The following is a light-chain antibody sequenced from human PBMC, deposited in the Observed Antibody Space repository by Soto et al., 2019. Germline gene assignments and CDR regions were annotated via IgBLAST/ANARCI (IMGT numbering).Light chain of an antibody. CDR2: QDS. J-gene: IGLJ2*01. CDR3: QAWDRKV. CDR1: KLGDQY. Sequence: SSELTQPPSVSVSPGQTASITCSGDKLGDQYACWYQQKPGQSPVLVIYQDSKRPSGIPERFSGSNSGNTATLTISGTQAMDEADYYCQAWDRKVFGGGTKLTVL. V-gene: IGLV3-1*01.